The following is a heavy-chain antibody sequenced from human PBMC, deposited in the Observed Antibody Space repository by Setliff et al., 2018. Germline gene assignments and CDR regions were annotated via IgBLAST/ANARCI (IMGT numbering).Heavy chain of an antibody. J-gene: IGHJ4*02. CDR1: GYIFAGYY. V-gene: IGHV1-46*01. Sequence: GGPVKVSCKASGYIFAGYYMHWVRQAPGQGLEWMGIIHTGGGSASYAQKFQGRVTMTSDTSTRTVYMEVNSVRSDDTAIYYCARGGMAAAGRKGVFEYWGQGTQVTVPQ. CDR2: IHTGGGSA. CDR3: ARGGMAAAGRKGVFEY. D-gene: IGHD6-13*01.